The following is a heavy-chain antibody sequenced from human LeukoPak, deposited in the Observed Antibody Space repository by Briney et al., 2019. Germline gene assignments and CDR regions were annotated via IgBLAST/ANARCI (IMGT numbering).Heavy chain of an antibody. D-gene: IGHD2-2*01. V-gene: IGHV4-38-2*02. CDR1: GYSISSGYY. CDR3: ARGDCSSTICYSPMDV. J-gene: IGHJ6*03. Sequence: SETLSPTCTVSGYSISSGYYWVWIRQPPGKGLEWIGSIYRSGSTNYNPSLKSRVTISVDTSKNQFSLKVSSVTAADTAVYYCARGDCSSTICYSPMDVWGKGTTVTVSS. CDR2: IYRSGST.